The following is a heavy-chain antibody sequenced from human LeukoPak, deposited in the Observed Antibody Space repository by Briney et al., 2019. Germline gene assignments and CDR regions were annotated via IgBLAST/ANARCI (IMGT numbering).Heavy chain of an antibody. Sequence: GGSLRLSCAASGFTFDDYAMPWVRQAPGKGLEWVSGISWNSGSIGYADSVKGRFTISRDNAKNSLYLQMNSLRAEDTAVYYCAKSSSSSWDDDDAFDIWGQGTMVTVSS. CDR3: AKSSSSSWDDDDAFDI. CDR2: ISWNSGSI. CDR1: GFTFDDYA. V-gene: IGHV3-9*01. D-gene: IGHD6-13*01. J-gene: IGHJ3*02.